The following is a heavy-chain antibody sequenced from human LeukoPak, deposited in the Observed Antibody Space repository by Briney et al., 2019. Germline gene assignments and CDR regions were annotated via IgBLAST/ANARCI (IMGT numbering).Heavy chain of an antibody. V-gene: IGHV3-30*04. D-gene: IGHD6-6*01. J-gene: IGHJ4*02. CDR2: ISYDGSDK. CDR1: VFTFSSYA. CDR3: CIAARPTPGD. Sequence: PGGSLRLSCAASVFTFSSYAMHWVRQAPGKGLEWVAVISYDGSDKYYADSVKGRFTISRDNSKNTLYLQMNSLRAEDTAVYYGCIAARPTPGDWGQGTLVTVSS.